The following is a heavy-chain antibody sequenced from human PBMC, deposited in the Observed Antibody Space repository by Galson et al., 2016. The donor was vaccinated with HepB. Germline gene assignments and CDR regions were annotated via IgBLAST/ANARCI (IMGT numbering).Heavy chain of an antibody. J-gene: IGHJ4*02. CDR1: GYKFIDYG. D-gene: IGHD1-14*01. CDR2: ISIHSGNT. V-gene: IGHV1-18*04. CDR3: ARDRSNQDF. Sequence: SVKVSCKASGYKFIDYGISWVRQAPGQGLEWMGWISIHSGNTDYAQKFQDRVTMTTDTSTSTVYMELRSLRSDDTAVYYCARDRSNQDFWGQGTLVTGSS.